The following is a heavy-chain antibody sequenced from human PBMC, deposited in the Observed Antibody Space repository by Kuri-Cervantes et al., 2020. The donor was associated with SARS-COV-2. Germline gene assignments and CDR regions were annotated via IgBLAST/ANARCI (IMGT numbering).Heavy chain of an antibody. D-gene: IGHD2-8*01. CDR3: ARGRVLYYYMDV. J-gene: IGHJ6*03. V-gene: IGHV4-34*01. CDR1: GGSFSGYY. Sequence: SETLSLTCAVYGGSFSGYYWSWIRQPPGKGLEWIGSIYYSGSTYYNPSLKSRVTISVDTSKNQFSLKLSSVTAADTAVYYCARGRVLYYYMDVWGKGTTVTVSS. CDR2: IYYSGST.